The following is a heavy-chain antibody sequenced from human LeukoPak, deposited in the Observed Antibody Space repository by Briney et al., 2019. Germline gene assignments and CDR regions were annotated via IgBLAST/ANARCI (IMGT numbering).Heavy chain of an antibody. Sequence: GGPLSLSCVASGSSFSSYTMGWFRQAPGKGLECVSYIRSTTSITHYADSVKGRFTISRDNAKNSLYLQMSSLRDEDTAVYYCVRDSDYSDRAFDFWGQGTLVTVSS. J-gene: IGHJ4*02. D-gene: IGHD3-22*01. CDR3: VRDSDYSDRAFDF. CDR1: GSSFSSYT. V-gene: IGHV3-48*02. CDR2: IRSTTSIT.